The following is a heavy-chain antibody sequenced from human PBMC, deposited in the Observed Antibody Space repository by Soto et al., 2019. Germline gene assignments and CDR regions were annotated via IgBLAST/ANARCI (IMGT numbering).Heavy chain of an antibody. CDR3: ARAGDYDFWSGYYPYYYYGMDV. CDR1: GYTFTSYY. D-gene: IGHD3-3*01. J-gene: IGHJ6*02. V-gene: IGHV1-46*01. CDR2: INPSGGST. Sequence: GASVKVSCKASGYTFTSYYMHWVRQAPGQGLEWMGIINPSGGSTSYAQKFQGRVTMTRDTSTSTVYMELSSLRSEDTAVYYCARAGDYDFWSGYYPYYYYGMDVWGQGTTVTVSS.